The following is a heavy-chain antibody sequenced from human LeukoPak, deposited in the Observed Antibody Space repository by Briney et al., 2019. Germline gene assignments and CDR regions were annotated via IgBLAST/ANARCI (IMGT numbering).Heavy chain of an antibody. D-gene: IGHD6-25*01. CDR3: SGRRAAFRDGMEV. CDR2: IRNKAYGGTA. J-gene: IGHJ6*02. Sequence: HPGGSLRLSCTGSGFTFGDYFMSWVRQAPGRGLEWVGFIRNKAYGGTADYAASVQGTFTISRDDSKSIAYPQMNSLKTEDTGVYYCSGRRAAFRDGMEVWGQGTTVTVSS. CDR1: GFTFGDYF. V-gene: IGHV3-49*04.